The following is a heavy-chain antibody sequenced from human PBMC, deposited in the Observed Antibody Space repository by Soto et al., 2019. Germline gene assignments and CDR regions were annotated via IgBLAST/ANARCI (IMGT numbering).Heavy chain of an antibody. V-gene: IGHV3-30*18. CDR3: AKDYLGSSNSFDY. Sequence: ESGGGVVQPGRSLKLSCAASGFIFSNYAMHWVRQPPGKGLEWVAVISYDGSQKYYADSVKGRFTLSRDKFKNIVYLQMNNLRAEDTALYFCAKDYLGSSNSFDYWGQGSLVTVSS. CDR1: GFIFSNYA. D-gene: IGHD6-6*01. J-gene: IGHJ4*02. CDR2: ISYDGSQK.